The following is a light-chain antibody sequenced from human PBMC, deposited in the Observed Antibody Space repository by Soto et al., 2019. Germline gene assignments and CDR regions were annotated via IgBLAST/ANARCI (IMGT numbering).Light chain of an antibody. CDR1: QSVTSNY. CDR2: GAS. CDR3: QQYGSSPEWT. J-gene: IGKJ1*01. V-gene: IGKV3-20*01. Sequence: EIVLTQSPGTLSLSPGERATLSCRASQSVTSNYLAWYQQKPGQAPRVLIYGASSRATGIPDRFSGSGSGTDFTLTISRLQPEDSAVYYCQQYGSSPEWTFGQGTKVEIK.